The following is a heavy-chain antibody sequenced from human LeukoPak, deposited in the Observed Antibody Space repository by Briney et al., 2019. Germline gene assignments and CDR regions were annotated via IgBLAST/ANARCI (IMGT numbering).Heavy chain of an antibody. J-gene: IGHJ4*02. D-gene: IGHD4-23*01. CDR3: ARDYYGGPFDY. V-gene: IGHV4-31*03. Sequence: SETLSLTCTVSGGSISSGGYYWSWIRQHPGKGLEWIGYIYYSGSTYYNPSLKSRVTISVDTSKNQFSLKLSSVTAADTAVYYCARDYYGGPFDYWGQGTLSPSPQ. CDR2: IYYSGST. CDR1: GGSISSGGYY.